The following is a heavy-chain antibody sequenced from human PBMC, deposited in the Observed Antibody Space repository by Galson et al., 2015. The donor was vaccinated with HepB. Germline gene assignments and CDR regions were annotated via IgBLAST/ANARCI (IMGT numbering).Heavy chain of an antibody. CDR1: GYTFTGYY. CDR3: ARAHDFWSGILGY. CDR2: INPNSGGT. D-gene: IGHD3-3*01. J-gene: IGHJ4*02. Sequence: SVKVSCKASGYTFTGYYMHWVRQAPGQGLEWMGWINPNSGGTNYAQKFQGRVTMTRDTSISTAYMELSRLRSDDTAVYYCARAHDFWSGILGYWGQGTLVTVSS. V-gene: IGHV1-2*02.